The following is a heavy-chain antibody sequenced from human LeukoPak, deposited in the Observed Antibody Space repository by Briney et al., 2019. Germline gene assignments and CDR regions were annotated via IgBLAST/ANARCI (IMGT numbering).Heavy chain of an antibody. CDR3: GRGGGYSYGTKYYFDY. V-gene: IGHV3-23*01. D-gene: IGHD5-18*01. CDR2: IGSSGGTT. CDR1: GFTFSSYA. Sequence: PGGSLRLSCAASGFTFSSYAMTWVRQAPGKGLEWVSGIGSSGGTTNYGDSVKGRFTISRDNSKNTLYLQMNSLRDEDTAIYYCGRGGGYSYGTKYYFDYWGQGTLVTVSS. J-gene: IGHJ4*02.